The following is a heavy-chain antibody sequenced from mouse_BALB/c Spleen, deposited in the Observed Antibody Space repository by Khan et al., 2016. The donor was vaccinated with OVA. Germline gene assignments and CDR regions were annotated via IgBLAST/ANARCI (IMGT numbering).Heavy chain of an antibody. V-gene: IGHV14-1*02. J-gene: IGHJ3*01. CDR3: ARSGYEAWFPY. CDR1: GFNIKDYY. D-gene: IGHD3-1*01. CDR2: IDPENGNT. Sequence: VRLQQSGAELVRPGALVKLSCKASGFNIKDYYIHWVKQRPEQGLEWIGWIDPENGNTMCDPKFQDKASITADTSTNTAYLQLISLTSEDTAVYYCARSGYEAWFPYWGQGTLVSVSA.